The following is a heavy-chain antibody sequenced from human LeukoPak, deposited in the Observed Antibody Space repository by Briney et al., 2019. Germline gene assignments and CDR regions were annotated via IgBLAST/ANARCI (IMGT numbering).Heavy chain of an antibody. J-gene: IGHJ4*02. CDR1: GFTFSAYG. D-gene: IGHD3-9*01. V-gene: IGHV3-30*18. CDR2: VSYDGSIE. CDR3: AKPYVLTGYYRAVFDY. Sequence: GRSLRLSCAASGFTFSAYGMHWVRQAPGKGLEWVALVSYDGSIEFYRDSVKGRFTISRDNSKNTLYLQMNSLRAEDTAVYYCAKPYVLTGYYRAVFDYWGQGTLVTVSP.